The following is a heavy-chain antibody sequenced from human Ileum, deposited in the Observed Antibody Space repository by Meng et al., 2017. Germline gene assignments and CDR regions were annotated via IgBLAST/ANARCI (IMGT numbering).Heavy chain of an antibody. V-gene: IGHV1-69*06. CDR3: ARVELTDTAMGRGWFDP. J-gene: IGHJ5*02. Sequence: VEVVQLGVEVKKPGSSVKVSCKASGGTFSSYAISWVRQAPGQGLEWMGGIIPIFGTANYAQKFQGRVTITADKSTSTAYMELSSLRSEDTAVYYCARVELTDTAMGRGWFDPWGQGTLVTVSS. CDR1: GGTFSSYA. CDR2: IIPIFGTA. D-gene: IGHD5-18*01.